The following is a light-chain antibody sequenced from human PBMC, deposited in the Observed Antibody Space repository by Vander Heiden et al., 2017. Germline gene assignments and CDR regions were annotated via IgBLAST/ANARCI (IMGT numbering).Light chain of an antibody. Sequence: EIVFTLSPGTLSLSPGERATLSCRASQSVSSSYLAWYQQKPGQAPRLLIYGASSRATGIPDRFSGSGSGTDFTLTISRLEPEDFAVYYCQQYGSSPWTFGQGTKVEIK. CDR1: QSVSSSY. CDR3: QQYGSSPWT. CDR2: GAS. J-gene: IGKJ1*01. V-gene: IGKV3-20*01.